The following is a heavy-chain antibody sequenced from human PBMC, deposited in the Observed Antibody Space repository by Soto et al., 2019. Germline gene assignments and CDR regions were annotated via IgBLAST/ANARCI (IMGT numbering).Heavy chain of an antibody. Sequence: QVQLVESGGGVVQPGRSLRLSCAASGFTFSSYGMHWVRQAPGKGLEWVAGIWYDGSNKDYADSVKGRFTISRDNSQNXLYLQMNSLRAEDTAVYYCARDGKMRDGYNSPWGYWGQGTLVTVSS. D-gene: IGHD5-12*01. CDR3: ARDGKMRDGYNSPWGY. CDR1: GFTFSSYG. V-gene: IGHV3-33*01. J-gene: IGHJ4*02. CDR2: IWYDGSNK.